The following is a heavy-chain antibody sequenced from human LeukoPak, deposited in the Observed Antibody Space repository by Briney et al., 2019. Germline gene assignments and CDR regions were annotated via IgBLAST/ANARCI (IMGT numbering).Heavy chain of an antibody. CDR2: IIPIFGTA. D-gene: IGHD2-15*01. J-gene: IGHJ4*02. V-gene: IGHV1-69*05. CDR3: ARDRQYCSGGSCYFKDFDY. CDR1: GGTFSSYA. Sequence: GASVKVSCKASGGTFSSYAISWVRQAPGQGLEWMGGIIPIFGTANYAQKFQGRVTLTTDESTSTAYMELSSLRSEDTAVYYCARDRQYCSGGSCYFKDFDYWGQGTLVTVSS.